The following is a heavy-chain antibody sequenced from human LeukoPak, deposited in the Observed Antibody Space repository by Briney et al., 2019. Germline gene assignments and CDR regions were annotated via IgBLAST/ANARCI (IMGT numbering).Heavy chain of an antibody. Sequence: GGSLRLSCAASGFVFSNYAMSWVRQAPGKGLEWVSTISGSDDSTYYADSVRGRFTISRDNSKNTLYLQMNSLRAEDTAVYYCAKSRSGGGSCYNYWGQGTLVTVSS. D-gene: IGHD2-15*01. V-gene: IGHV3-23*01. J-gene: IGHJ4*02. CDR3: AKSRSGGGSCYNY. CDR2: ISGSDDST. CDR1: GFVFSNYA.